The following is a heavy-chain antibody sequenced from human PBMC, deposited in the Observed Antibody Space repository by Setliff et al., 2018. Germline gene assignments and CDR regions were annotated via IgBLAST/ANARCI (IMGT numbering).Heavy chain of an antibody. Sequence: PSETLSLTCTVSGGSISSYYWSWIRQPPGKGLEWIGYIDYSGSTNYNPSLKSRVTISVDTSKNQFSLNLNSVTAADTAVYYCARYRNYFDSSGQTQYYFDYWGQGTLVTVSS. CDR1: GGSISSYY. CDR2: IDYSGST. J-gene: IGHJ4*02. V-gene: IGHV4-59*01. CDR3: ARYRNYFDSSGQTQYYFDY. D-gene: IGHD3-22*01.